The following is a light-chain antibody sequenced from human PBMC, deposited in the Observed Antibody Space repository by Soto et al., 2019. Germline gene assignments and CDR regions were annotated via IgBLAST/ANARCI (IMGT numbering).Light chain of an antibody. J-gene: IGLJ1*01. CDR1: NIESKS. Sequence: SYELTQPPSVSVAPGQTARITCGGNNIESKSVHWYQQRPGQAPVLVIYVDSDRPSGITDRFSASTSGNTAALTISRVEAGDEADYYCQVWDTISDQYVFGSGTKVTVL. V-gene: IGLV3-21*02. CDR3: QVWDTISDQYV. CDR2: VDS.